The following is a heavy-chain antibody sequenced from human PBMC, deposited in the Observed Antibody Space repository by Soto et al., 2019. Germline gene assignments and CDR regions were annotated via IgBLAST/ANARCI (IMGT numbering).Heavy chain of an antibody. CDR3: ARDTYPQQLVLYYYYYGMDV. CDR2: ISSSSSTI. V-gene: IGHV3-48*04. D-gene: IGHD6-13*01. Sequence: GGSLRLSCAASGFTFSSYSMNWVRQAPGKGLEWVSYISSSSSTIYYADSVKGRFTISRDNAKNSLYLQMNSLRAEDTAVYYCARDTYPQQLVLYYYYYGMDVWGQWTTVTVSS. CDR1: GFTFSSYS. J-gene: IGHJ6*02.